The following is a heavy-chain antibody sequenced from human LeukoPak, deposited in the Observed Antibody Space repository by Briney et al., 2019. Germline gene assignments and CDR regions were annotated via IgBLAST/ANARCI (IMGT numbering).Heavy chain of an antibody. D-gene: IGHD6-19*01. CDR1: GGSVSSGSYY. J-gene: IGHJ4*02. V-gene: IGHV4-61*01. Sequence: SETLSLTCTVSGGSVSSGSYYWSWIRQPPGKGLEWIGYIYYSGSTNYNPSLESRVTISVDTSKNQFSLKLSSVTAADTAVYYCAREQAVAGTGGVDYWGQGTLVTVSS. CDR2: IYYSGST. CDR3: AREQAVAGTGGVDY.